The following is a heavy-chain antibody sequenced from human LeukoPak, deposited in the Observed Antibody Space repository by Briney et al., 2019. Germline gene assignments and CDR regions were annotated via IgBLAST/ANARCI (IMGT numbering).Heavy chain of an antibody. D-gene: IGHD3-3*01. Sequence: PSETLSLTCTVSGSSISRYYWSWIRQPPGKGLEWIGYIYYSGSTNYKPSLKSRVTISVDASKNQFSLKLRSVTAADTAVYYCARVWSGYDVFDIWGQGTMVTVSS. CDR1: GSSISRYY. CDR3: ARVWSGYDVFDI. V-gene: IGHV4-59*01. CDR2: IYYSGST. J-gene: IGHJ3*02.